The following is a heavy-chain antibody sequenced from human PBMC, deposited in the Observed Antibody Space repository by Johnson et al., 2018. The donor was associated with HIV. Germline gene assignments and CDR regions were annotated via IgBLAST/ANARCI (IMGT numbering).Heavy chain of an antibody. Sequence: VQLVESGGGLVEPGGSLRLSCGASGFSVSNTYMNWVRQAPGKGLEWVSVIYSGGSTYYADSVRGRFTISRDNSKNTLYLQMNSLRAEDTAVYYCANPTGSDAFDIWGQGTMVTVSS. CDR1: GFSVSNTY. CDR2: IYSGGST. D-gene: IGHD1-1*01. V-gene: IGHV3-66*01. CDR3: ANPTGSDAFDI. J-gene: IGHJ3*02.